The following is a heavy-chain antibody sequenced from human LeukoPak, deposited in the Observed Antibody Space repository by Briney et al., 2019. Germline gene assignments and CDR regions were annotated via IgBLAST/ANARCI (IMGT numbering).Heavy chain of an antibody. CDR3: AREGHCRGGSCLDY. J-gene: IGHJ4*02. CDR1: GYTFTAYF. Sequence: ASVKVSCKASGYTFTAYFMHWVRQAPGQGLEWMGWINTNSGGTNYAQKFQGRVTMTRDTSISTPYMELSRLRSDDTAVYYCAREGHCRGGSCLDYWGQGTLVTVSS. CDR2: INTNSGGT. V-gene: IGHV1-2*02. D-gene: IGHD2-15*01.